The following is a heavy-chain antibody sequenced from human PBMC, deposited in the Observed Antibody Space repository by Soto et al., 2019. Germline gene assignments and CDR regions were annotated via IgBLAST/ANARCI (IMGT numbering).Heavy chain of an antibody. Sequence: PSETLSLTCTVSGGSIISSPYYWGWIRQPPGKGLEWIGSIYYSGGTHYNSSLKSRVTISVDTSKNHFSLRLSSVTAADTAVYYCASPSLGAFDVWGQGTMVTVSS. V-gene: IGHV4-39*02. J-gene: IGHJ3*01. CDR1: GGSIISSPYY. CDR2: IYYSGGT. CDR3: ASPSLGAFDV. D-gene: IGHD1-26*01.